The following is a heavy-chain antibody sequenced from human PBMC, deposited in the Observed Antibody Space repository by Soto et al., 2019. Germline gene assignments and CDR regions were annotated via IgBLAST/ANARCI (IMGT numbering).Heavy chain of an antibody. D-gene: IGHD2-15*01. CDR2: ISAYNGNT. J-gene: IGHJ4*02. CDR3: ARQYCSGGSCYSGY. V-gene: IGHV1-18*01. Sequence: GASVKVSCKASGYTFTSYGISWVRQAPGQGLEWMGWISAYNGNTNYAQKLQGRVTMTTDTSTSTAYMELRSLRSDDTAVYYCARQYCSGGSCYSGYWGQGTLVTVSS. CDR1: GYTFTSYG.